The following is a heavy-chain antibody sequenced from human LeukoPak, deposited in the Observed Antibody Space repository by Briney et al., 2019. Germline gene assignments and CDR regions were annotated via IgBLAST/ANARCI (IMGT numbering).Heavy chain of an antibody. D-gene: IGHD1-1*01. CDR3: ARDRLQLQS. V-gene: IGHV4-34*01. CDR2: INHSGST. J-gene: IGHJ5*01. CDR1: GGSIRNYY. Sequence: PSETLSLTCTVSGGSIRNYYWSWIRQPPGKGLEWIGEINHSGSTNYNPSLKSRVTISVDTSKNQFSLKLSSVTAAGTAVYYCARDRLQLQSWGQEPWSPSPQ.